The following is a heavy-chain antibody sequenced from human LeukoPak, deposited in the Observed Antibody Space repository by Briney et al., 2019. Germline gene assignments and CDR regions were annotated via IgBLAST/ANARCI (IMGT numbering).Heavy chain of an antibody. CDR3: ARGLTTVTRSPFDY. J-gene: IGHJ4*02. D-gene: IGHD4-17*01. CDR1: GFTCSSYS. V-gene: IGHV3-48*02. Sequence: GGSLRLSCAASGFTCSSYSMNWVRQAPGKGLEWVSYISSSSSAIYYADSVKGRFTISRDNAKNSLYLQMNSLRDEDTAFYYCARGLTTVTRSPFDYWGQGTLVTVSS. CDR2: ISSSSSAI.